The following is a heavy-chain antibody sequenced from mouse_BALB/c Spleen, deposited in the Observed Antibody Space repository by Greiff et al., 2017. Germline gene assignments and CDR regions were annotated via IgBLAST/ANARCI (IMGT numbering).Heavy chain of an antibody. Sequence: EVQLKESGAELVKPGASVKLSCTASGFNIKDTYMHWVKQRPEQGLEWIGRIDPANGNTKYDPKFQGKATITADTSSNTAYLQLSSLTSEDTAVYYCAIYYYGSSVFDYWGQGTTLTVSS. CDR2: IDPANGNT. V-gene: IGHV14-3*02. J-gene: IGHJ2*01. D-gene: IGHD1-1*01. CDR3: AIYYYGSSVFDY. CDR1: GFNIKDTY.